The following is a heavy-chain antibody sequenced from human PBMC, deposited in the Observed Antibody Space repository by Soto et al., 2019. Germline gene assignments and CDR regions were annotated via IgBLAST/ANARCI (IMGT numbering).Heavy chain of an antibody. CDR1: GGSFSGYY. CDR2: INHSGST. V-gene: IGHV4-34*01. D-gene: IGHD2-2*01. Sequence: PSETLSLTCAVYGGSFSGYYWSWIRQPPGKGLEWIGEINHSGSTNYNPSLKSRVTISVDTSKNQFSLKLSSVTAADTAVYYCAGLRYQLPSYYYYYGMDVWGQGTTVTVSS. J-gene: IGHJ6*02. CDR3: AGLRYQLPSYYYYYGMDV.